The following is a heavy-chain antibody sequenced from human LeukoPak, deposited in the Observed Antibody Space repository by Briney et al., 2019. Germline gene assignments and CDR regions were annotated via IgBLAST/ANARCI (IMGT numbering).Heavy chain of an antibody. CDR3: ARASGFDGGDY. CDR2: ISSSSSYI. J-gene: IGHJ4*02. V-gene: IGHV3-21*01. CDR1: GFTFSSYS. Sequence: GGSLRLSCAASGFTFSSYSMNWVRQAPGKGLEWVSSISSSSSYIYYADSVKGRFTISRDNAKNSLYLQMNSLRAEDTAVYYCARASGFDGGDYWGQGTLVTVSS. D-gene: IGHD5-12*01.